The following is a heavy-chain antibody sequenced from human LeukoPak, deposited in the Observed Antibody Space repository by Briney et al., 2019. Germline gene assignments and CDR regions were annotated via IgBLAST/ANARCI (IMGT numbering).Heavy chain of an antibody. D-gene: IGHD2-2*01. J-gene: IGHJ6*03. V-gene: IGHV3-23*01. Sequence: GGSLRLSCVASGFTFSTYSMNWVRQAPGKGLEWVSAISGSGGSTYYADSVKGRFTISRDNSKNTLYLQMNSLRAEDTAVYYCAKDLGVPAALDYYYYMDVWGKGTTVTVSS. CDR3: AKDLGVPAALDYYYYMDV. CDR2: ISGSGGST. CDR1: GFTFSTYS.